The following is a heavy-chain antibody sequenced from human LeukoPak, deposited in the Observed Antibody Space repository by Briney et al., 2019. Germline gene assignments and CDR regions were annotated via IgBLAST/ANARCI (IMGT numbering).Heavy chain of an antibody. CDR1: GGSISSYY. J-gene: IGHJ4*02. D-gene: IGHD5-18*01. V-gene: IGHV4-59*01. CDR3: ARDRYSYGL. Sequence: SETLSLSCTVSGGSISSYYWSWIRQPPGKGLEWIGYIYYSGSTNYNPSLKSRVAISVDTSKNQFSLKLSSVTAADTAVYYCARDRYSYGLWGQGTLVTVSS. CDR2: IYYSGST.